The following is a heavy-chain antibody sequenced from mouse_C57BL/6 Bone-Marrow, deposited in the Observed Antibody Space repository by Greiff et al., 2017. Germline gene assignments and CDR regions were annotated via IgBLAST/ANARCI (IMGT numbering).Heavy chain of an antibody. D-gene: IGHD1-1*01. CDR2: ISSGGDYI. CDR3: TREHLYYYGSSPLAMDY. Sequence: EVQGVESGEGLVKPGGSLKLSCAASGFTFSSYAMSWVRQTPEKRLEWVAYISSGGDYIYYADTVKCRFTISRDNARNTLYLQMSSLKSEDTAMYYCTREHLYYYGSSPLAMDYWGQGTSVTVSS. CDR1: GFTFSSYA. J-gene: IGHJ4*01. V-gene: IGHV5-9-1*02.